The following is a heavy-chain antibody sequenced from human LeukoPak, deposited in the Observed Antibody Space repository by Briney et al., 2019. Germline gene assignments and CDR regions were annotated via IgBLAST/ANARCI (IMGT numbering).Heavy chain of an antibody. CDR2: IYYSGST. J-gene: IGHJ5*02. CDR3: ARGRVYCSSTSCYPLEANWFDP. CDR1: GGSISSGGYY. Sequence: SQTLSLTCTVSGGSISSGGYYWSWIRQHPGQGLEWIGYIYYSGSTYYNPSLKSRVTISVDTSKNQFSLKLSSVTAADTAVYYCARGRVYCSSTSCYPLEANWFDPWGQGTLVTVSS. V-gene: IGHV4-31*03. D-gene: IGHD2-2*01.